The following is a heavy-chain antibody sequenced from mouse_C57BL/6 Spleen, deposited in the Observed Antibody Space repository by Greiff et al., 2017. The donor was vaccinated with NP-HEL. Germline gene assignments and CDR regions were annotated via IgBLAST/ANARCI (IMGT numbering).Heavy chain of an antibody. CDR2: IYPGDGDT. CDR3: ARRWGNYDAMDY. CDR1: GYAFSSYW. Sequence: QVQLQQSGAELVKPGASVKISCKASGYAFSSYWMNWVKQRPGKGLEWIGQIYPGDGDTNYNGKFKGKATLTADKSSSTAYMQLSSLTSEDSAVYFCARRWGNYDAMDYWGQGTSVTVSS. J-gene: IGHJ4*01. V-gene: IGHV1-80*01. D-gene: IGHD2-1*01.